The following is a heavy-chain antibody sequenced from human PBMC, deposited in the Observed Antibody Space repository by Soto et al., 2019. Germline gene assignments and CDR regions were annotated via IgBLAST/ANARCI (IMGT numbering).Heavy chain of an antibody. D-gene: IGHD6-13*01. J-gene: IGHJ4*02. CDR2: IYYSGDT. CDR1: GDSISSGAYY. Sequence: SETLSLTCTVSGDSISSGAYYWSWIRQRPGKGLEWIGYIYYSGDTSYNPSLKSRVTISMHRTENQFSLKLSSVTAADTAVYYCARSSGGSSWYHNYWGQGTLVTVSS. V-gene: IGHV4-31*03. CDR3: ARSSGGSSWYHNY.